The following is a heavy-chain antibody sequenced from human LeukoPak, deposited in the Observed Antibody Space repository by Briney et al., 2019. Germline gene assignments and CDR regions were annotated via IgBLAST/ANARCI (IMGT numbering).Heavy chain of an antibody. V-gene: IGHV4-59*01. J-gene: IGHJ6*02. CDR3: ARARPDYDILTGFGMDV. CDR2: IYYSGST. CDR1: GGSISTYY. Sequence: KPSETLSLTCTVSGGSISTYYWSRIGQPPGKGLEWIGYIYYSGSTNYSPSLKSRVTMSVDTSKNQFSLTLSSVTAADTAVYYCARARPDYDILTGFGMDVWGQGTTVTVSS. D-gene: IGHD3-9*01.